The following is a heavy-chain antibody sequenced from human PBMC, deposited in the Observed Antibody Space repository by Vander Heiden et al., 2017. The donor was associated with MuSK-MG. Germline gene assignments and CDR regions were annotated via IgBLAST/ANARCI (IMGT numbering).Heavy chain of an antibody. CDR1: GFTFSNYA. Sequence: EVQLLESGGNLVQPGGSLRLSCAASGFTFSNYAMSWVRQAPGKGLEWVSTISRNGGNTYYADSVKGRFTISRDKSKNTVDLQMNSLRAEDTAIYYCAGYCSENRCYSGFYWGQGTLVTVSS. D-gene: IGHD2-15*01. J-gene: IGHJ4*02. CDR3: AGYCSENRCYSGFY. CDR2: ISRNGGNT. V-gene: IGHV3-23*01.